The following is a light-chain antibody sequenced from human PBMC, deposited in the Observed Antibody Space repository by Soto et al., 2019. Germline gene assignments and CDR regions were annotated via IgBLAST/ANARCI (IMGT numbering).Light chain of an antibody. CDR3: TSYTSSSTLEV. Sequence: QSALTQPASVSGSPGQSITISCTGTSSDVGGYNYVSWYQQHPGKAPKLMIYDVSHRPSGVSDRFSGSKSGNTASLTISGLQPEDEADYYCTSYTSSSTLEVFGTGTKVTVL. J-gene: IGLJ1*01. CDR1: SSDVGGYNY. V-gene: IGLV2-14*01. CDR2: DVS.